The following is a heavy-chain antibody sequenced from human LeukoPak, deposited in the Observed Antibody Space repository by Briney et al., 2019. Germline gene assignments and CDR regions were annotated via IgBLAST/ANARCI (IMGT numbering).Heavy chain of an antibody. CDR2: ISSSSSTI. V-gene: IGHV3-48*04. CDR3: ARDDIAAAGYNWFDP. D-gene: IGHD6-13*01. CDR1: GFTFSSHS. Sequence: GGSLRLSCAASGFTFSSHSMNWVRQAPGKGLEWVSYISSSSSTIYYADSVKGRFTISRDNAKNSLYLQMNSLRAEDTAVYYCARDDIAAAGYNWFDPWGQGTLVTVSS. J-gene: IGHJ5*02.